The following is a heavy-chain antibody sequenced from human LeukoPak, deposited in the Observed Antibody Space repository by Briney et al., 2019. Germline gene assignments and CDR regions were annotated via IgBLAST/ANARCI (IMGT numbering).Heavy chain of an antibody. V-gene: IGHV3-11*04. CDR3: ARAEGVKYYDSSGYYYEAFPFDY. Sequence: GRSLRLSCAASGFTFSDYYMSWIRQAPGKGLEWVSYISSSGSTIYYADSVKGRFTISRDNAKNSLYLQMNSLRAEDTAVYYCARAEGVKYYDSSGYYYEAFPFDYWGQGTLVTVSS. J-gene: IGHJ4*02. CDR2: ISSSGSTI. D-gene: IGHD3-22*01. CDR1: GFTFSDYY.